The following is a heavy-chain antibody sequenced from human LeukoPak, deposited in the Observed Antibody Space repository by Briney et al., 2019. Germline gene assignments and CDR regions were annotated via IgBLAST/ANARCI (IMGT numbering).Heavy chain of an antibody. CDR2: IYYSGST. CDR3: ARYGGRYEGYYFDY. Sequence: LETPSLTCPVSGGTLSNYYWSWIRPPPGKGLEWIGHIYYSGSTNYNPSLKSGVTISVVTSTNQFSLKLSSVNTTDTAVDYCARYGGRYEGYYFDYCCRGTLVTVSS. CDR1: GGTLSNYY. J-gene: IGHJ4*02. D-gene: IGHD3-16*01. V-gene: IGHV4-59*01.